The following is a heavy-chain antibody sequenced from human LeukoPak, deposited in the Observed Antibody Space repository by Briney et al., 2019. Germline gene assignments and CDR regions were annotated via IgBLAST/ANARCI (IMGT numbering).Heavy chain of an antibody. CDR1: GGSFSGYY. D-gene: IGHD2-15*01. CDR3: ARDVYCSGGSCRYYYYGMDV. Sequence: SETLSLTCAVYGGSFSGYYWSWIRQPPGKGLEWIGEINHSGSTNYNPSLKSRVTISVDTSKNQFSLKLSSVIAADTAVYYCARDVYCSGGSCRYYYYGMDVWGQGTTVTVSS. V-gene: IGHV4-34*01. J-gene: IGHJ6*02. CDR2: INHSGST.